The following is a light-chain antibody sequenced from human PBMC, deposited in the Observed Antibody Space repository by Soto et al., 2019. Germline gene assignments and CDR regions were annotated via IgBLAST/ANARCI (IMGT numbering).Light chain of an antibody. J-gene: IGKJ2*01. CDR3: QQYGSSPNT. Sequence: EIVLTQSPGTLSLSPGDRATLSCRASQSVSRSYLAWYQQKPGQAPRLLIYGASSRATGIPDRFSGSGSGTDFTLTISRLEPEDFAVYYCQQYGSSPNTFGQGTKVEIE. V-gene: IGKV3-20*01. CDR2: GAS. CDR1: QSVSRSY.